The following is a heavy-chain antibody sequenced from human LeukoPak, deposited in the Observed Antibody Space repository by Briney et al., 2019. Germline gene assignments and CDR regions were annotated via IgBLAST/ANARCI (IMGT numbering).Heavy chain of an antibody. CDR3: ARGTDMTPITGYYSFVY. Sequence: SETLSLTCAVYGGSLSGNYWRWIRQPPGKGLEWIGEINHSGSTNYNPSLRSRVTISVDMSNNQFSLKVTSVTAADTAVYYCARGTDMTPITGYYSFVYWGQGTLVSVSS. J-gene: IGHJ4*02. D-gene: IGHD5-24*01. CDR1: GGSLSGNY. V-gene: IGHV4-34*01. CDR2: INHSGST.